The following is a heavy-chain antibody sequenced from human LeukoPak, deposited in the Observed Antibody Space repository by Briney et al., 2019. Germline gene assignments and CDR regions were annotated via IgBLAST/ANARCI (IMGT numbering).Heavy chain of an antibody. J-gene: IGHJ6*03. D-gene: IGHD6-13*01. CDR2: ILYSGST. CDR1: GGSISSYY. CDR3: ARGSSSWSDYYYMDV. V-gene: IGHV4-59*01. Sequence: PSETLSLTCTASGGSISSYYWSWIRQPPGKRLEWIGYILYSGSTNYNPSLKSRVTMSVDTSKNQFSLKVSSVTAADTAVYYCARGSSSWSDYYYMDVWGKGTTVTVSS.